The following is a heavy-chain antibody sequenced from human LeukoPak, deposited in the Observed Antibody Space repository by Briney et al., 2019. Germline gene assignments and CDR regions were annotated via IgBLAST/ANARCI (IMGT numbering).Heavy chain of an antibody. CDR2: MNGSGGIT. CDR1: GFTFSCYA. V-gene: IGHV3-23*01. J-gene: IGHJ4*02. Sequence: GVSLRLSCVASGFTFSCYAMNWVRQAPGKGLEWVSVMNGSGGITYYEDSEKGRFTISRDNSKNTLYLQMNSLRAEDTAVYYCAKDLGIVGATRRDFDYWGQGTLVTVSS. CDR3: AKDLGIVGATRRDFDY. D-gene: IGHD1-26*01.